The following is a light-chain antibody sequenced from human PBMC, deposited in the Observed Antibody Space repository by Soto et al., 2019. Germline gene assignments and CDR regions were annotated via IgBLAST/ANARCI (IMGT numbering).Light chain of an antibody. Sequence: DIQMTQSPSTLSASVGDRVTITCRASKSISSWLAWYQQKPGKAPKLLIYKASSLESGVPSRFSGSGSGTEFNLTISSLQSEDFGVYYCQQYNNWPRATFGGGTKVDI. CDR3: QQYNNWPRAT. V-gene: IGKV1-5*03. J-gene: IGKJ4*01. CDR2: KAS. CDR1: KSISSW.